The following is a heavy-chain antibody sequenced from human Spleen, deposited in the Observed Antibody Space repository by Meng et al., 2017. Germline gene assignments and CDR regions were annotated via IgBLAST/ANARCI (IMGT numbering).Heavy chain of an antibody. CDR3: SDHVDY. J-gene: IGHJ4*01. CDR2: MKSNVDGGTV. V-gene: IGHV3-15*01. D-gene: IGHD1-14*01. CDR1: GFTFSNAW. Sequence: GESLKISCAASGFTFSNAWMTWVRQAPGKGLEWIGRMKSNVDGGTVDYAAAVKGRFFISRDDSENTFYLQMNSLKTEDTAGYYCSDHVDYWGHGTLVTVSS.